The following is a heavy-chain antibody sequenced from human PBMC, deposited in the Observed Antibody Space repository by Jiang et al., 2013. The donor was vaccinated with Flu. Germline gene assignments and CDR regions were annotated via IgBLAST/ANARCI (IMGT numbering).Heavy chain of an antibody. V-gene: IGHV1-2*02. CDR3: ARFTFGGITDEDF. Sequence: SGAEVKKPGASVQISCKPSGYTFTDYYMHWVRQAPGQGLEWMGWINPNSGGTNYAQKFQDRVTMTRDTSISTAYIQLSSLRSDDTAIYYCARFTFGGITDEDFWGQGTLVTVSS. CDR2: INPNSGGT. D-gene: IGHD3-16*01. CDR1: GYTFTDYY. J-gene: IGHJ4*02.